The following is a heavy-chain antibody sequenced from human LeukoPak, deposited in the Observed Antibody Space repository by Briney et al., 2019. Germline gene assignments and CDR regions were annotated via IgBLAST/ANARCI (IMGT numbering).Heavy chain of an antibody. D-gene: IGHD5-24*01. CDR1: GFTFSSYA. CDR2: ISYDGSNK. J-gene: IGHJ4*02. CDR3: AREVGEMATMLDY. Sequence: QPGGSLRLSCAASGFTFSSYAMHWVRQAPGKGLEWVAVISYDGSNKYYADSVKGRFTISRDNSKNTLYLQMNSLRAEDTAVYYCAREVGEMATMLDYWGQGTLVTVSS. V-gene: IGHV3-30-3*01.